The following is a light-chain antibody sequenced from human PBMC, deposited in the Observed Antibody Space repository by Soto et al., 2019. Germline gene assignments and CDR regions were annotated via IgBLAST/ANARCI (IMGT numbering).Light chain of an antibody. V-gene: IGKV3-15*01. Sequence: EIVMTQSPVTLSVSPGERATLSCRASHSVSSRLAWYQQKPGQAPRLLIYGASTRATGLPARFSGSGSGTEFTLTISSLQSEDFAVYYCQHYTNWPLTFGGGTKVEIK. J-gene: IGKJ4*01. CDR1: HSVSSR. CDR3: QHYTNWPLT. CDR2: GAS.